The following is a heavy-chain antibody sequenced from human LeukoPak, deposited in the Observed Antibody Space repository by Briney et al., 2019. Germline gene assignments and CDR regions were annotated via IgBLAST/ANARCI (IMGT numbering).Heavy chain of an antibody. V-gene: IGHV4-39*07. D-gene: IGHD3-3*01. CDR1: GGSISSSSYY. Sequence: PSETLSLTCTVSGGSISSSSYYWGWIRQPPGKGLEWIGSIYYSGSTYYNPSLKSRVTISVDTSKNQFSLKLSSVTAADTAVYYCARGPSRYDEAPFNWFDPWGQGTLVTVSS. CDR3: ARGPSRYDEAPFNWFDP. J-gene: IGHJ5*02. CDR2: IYYSGST.